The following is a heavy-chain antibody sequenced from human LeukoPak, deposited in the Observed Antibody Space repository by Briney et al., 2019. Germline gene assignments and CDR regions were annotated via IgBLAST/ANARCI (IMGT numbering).Heavy chain of an antibody. D-gene: IGHD6-6*01. Sequence: GSSVKVSCKASGGTFSLYVISWVRQAPGQGLEWMGGIIPIFGTANYAQKFQDRVTITTDESTSTAYMELSSLRSDDTAVYYCARDRSTSSPDAFDIWGQGTMVTVSS. V-gene: IGHV1-69*05. CDR2: IIPIFGTA. CDR1: GGTFSLYV. J-gene: IGHJ3*02. CDR3: ARDRSTSSPDAFDI.